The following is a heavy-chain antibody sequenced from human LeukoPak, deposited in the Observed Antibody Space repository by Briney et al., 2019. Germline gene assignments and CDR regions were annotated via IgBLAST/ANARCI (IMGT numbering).Heavy chain of an antibody. CDR1: GYTFTSYY. V-gene: IGHV1-46*01. CDR2: INPSGGST. CDR3: ARQLGYCSGGSCSPYYYGMDV. D-gene: IGHD2-15*01. J-gene: IGHJ6*02. Sequence: ASVKVSCKASGYTFTSYYMHWVRQAPGQGLEWMGIINPSGGSTSYAQKFQGRVTMTRDTSTSTVYMELSSLRSEDTAVYYCARQLGYCSGGSCSPYYYGMDVWGQGTTVTVSS.